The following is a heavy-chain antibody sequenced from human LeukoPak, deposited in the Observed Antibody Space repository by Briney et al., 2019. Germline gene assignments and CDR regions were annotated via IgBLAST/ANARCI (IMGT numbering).Heavy chain of an antibody. J-gene: IGHJ4*02. V-gene: IGHV4-34*01. Sequence: SETLSLTCAVCGGSFSGYYWSWIRQPPGKGLEWIGEINHSGSTNYNPSLKSRVTISVDTSKNQFSLKLSSVTAADTAVYYCARDSDSSGYLLDYWGQGTLVTVSS. D-gene: IGHD3-22*01. CDR2: INHSGST. CDR3: ARDSDSSGYLLDY. CDR1: GGSFSGYY.